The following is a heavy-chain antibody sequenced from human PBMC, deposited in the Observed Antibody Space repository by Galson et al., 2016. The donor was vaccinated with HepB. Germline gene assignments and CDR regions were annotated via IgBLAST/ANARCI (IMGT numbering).Heavy chain of an antibody. J-gene: IGHJ1*01. CDR1: GYIFTTYG. Sequence: SVKVSCKASGYIFTTYGISWLRQAPGQGLEWMGWISSKNDNTHYAQKFQGRVTMTTDKPTSTAYMELRSLRSDDTAVYYCARDSDPLGHWGQGTLGTVSS. CDR2: ISSKNDNT. V-gene: IGHV1-18*04. CDR3: ARDSDPLGH.